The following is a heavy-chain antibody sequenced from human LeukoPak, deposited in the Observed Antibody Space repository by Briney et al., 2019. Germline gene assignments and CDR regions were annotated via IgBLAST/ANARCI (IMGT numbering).Heavy chain of an antibody. CDR1: GFTFDDYA. CDR3: AKSLASPYSSSWYWYAFDI. CDR2: ISWNSGSI. J-gene: IGHJ3*02. Sequence: GRSLRLSCAASGFTFDDYAMHWVRQAPGKGLEWVSGISWNSGSIGYADSVKGRFTISRDNAKNSLYLQMNSLRAEDTALYYCAKSLASPYSSSWYWYAFDIWGQGTMVTVSS. D-gene: IGHD6-13*01. V-gene: IGHV3-9*01.